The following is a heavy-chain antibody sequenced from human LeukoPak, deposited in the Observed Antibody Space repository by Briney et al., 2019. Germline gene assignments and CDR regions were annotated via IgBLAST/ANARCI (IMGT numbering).Heavy chain of an antibody. CDR3: VRGPSGDYADFDY. D-gene: IGHD3-9*01. J-gene: IGHJ3*01. Sequence: ASVTVSCKASGYSFTGNFIHWVRQAPGQGLEWMGRINPNSGGRNYAQKFQGRVSMTRATSITTTYMELSGLRSDDTAVYYCVRGPSGDYADFDYWGQGTMVSVSS. V-gene: IGHV1-2*06. CDR2: INPNSGGR. CDR1: GYSFTGNF.